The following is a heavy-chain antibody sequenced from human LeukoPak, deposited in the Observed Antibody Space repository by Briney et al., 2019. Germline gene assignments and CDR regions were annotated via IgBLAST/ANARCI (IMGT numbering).Heavy chain of an antibody. V-gene: IGHV3-21*04. CDR2: IAGSSGYI. CDR1: GFTFSSYT. CDR3: AVGSYYFDY. J-gene: IGHJ4*02. D-gene: IGHD3-10*01. Sequence: GGSLRLSCAASGFTFSSYTMNWVRQAPGKGLEWVSSIAGSSGYISYADSVKGRFTISRDNSKNTLYVQMNSLRAEDTAVYYCAVGSYYFDYWGQGALVTVSS.